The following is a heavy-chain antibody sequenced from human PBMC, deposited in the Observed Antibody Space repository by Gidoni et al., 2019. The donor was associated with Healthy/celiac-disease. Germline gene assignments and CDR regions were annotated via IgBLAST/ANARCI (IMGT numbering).Heavy chain of an antibody. CDR2: GSEK. D-gene: IGHD6-19*01. CDR3: ASYSSGWYGPPKYYFDY. J-gene: IGHJ4*02. V-gene: IGHV3-7*01. Sequence: GSEKYYVDSVKGRFTISRDNAKNSLYLQMNSLRAEDTAVYYCASYSSGWYGPPKYYFDYWGQGTLVTVSS.